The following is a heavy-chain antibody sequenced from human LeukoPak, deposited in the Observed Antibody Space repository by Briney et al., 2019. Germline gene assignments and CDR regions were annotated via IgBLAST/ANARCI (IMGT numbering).Heavy chain of an antibody. CDR3: ARYLPVEPDAFDI. D-gene: IGHD1-1*01. Sequence: SETLSLTCTVSGGSISSYYWGGIRQPPGKGLEWIGYIYYSGRTNYNPSLKSRVTISVDTSKNQFSLKLSSVTAADTAVYYCARYLPVEPDAFDIWGQGPMVTVSS. CDR2: IYYSGRT. J-gene: IGHJ3*02. V-gene: IGHV4-59*08. CDR1: GGSISSYY.